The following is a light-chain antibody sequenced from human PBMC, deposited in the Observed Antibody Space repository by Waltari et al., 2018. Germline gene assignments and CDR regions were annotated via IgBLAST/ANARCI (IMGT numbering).Light chain of an antibody. CDR1: NIRSKT. CDR3: QVWDSSGDHPV. CDR2: DHP. V-gene: IGLV3-21*03. J-gene: IGLJ2*01. Sequence: SYVLTQPPSVSVAPGKTARISCAGQNIRSKTVHWYQQRPGQAPVLGIHDHPFRPSGIPDRISGSDTATLTIARVEAGDEADYYCQVWDSSGDHPVFGGGTRLTVL.